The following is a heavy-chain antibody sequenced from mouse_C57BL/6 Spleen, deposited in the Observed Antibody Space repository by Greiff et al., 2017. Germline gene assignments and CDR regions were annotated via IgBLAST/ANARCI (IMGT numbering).Heavy chain of an antibody. CDR1: GYTFTDYE. CDR3: TRNYGSNWYFEV. V-gene: IGHV1-15*01. D-gene: IGHD1-1*01. J-gene: IGHJ1*03. CDR2: IDPETGGT. Sequence: QVQLQQSGAELVRPGASVTLSCKASGYTFTDYEMHWVKQTPVHGLEWIGAIDPETGGTAYNQKFKGKAILTADKSSSTAYMELRSLTSEDSAVYYCTRNYGSNWYFEVWGTGTTVTVSS.